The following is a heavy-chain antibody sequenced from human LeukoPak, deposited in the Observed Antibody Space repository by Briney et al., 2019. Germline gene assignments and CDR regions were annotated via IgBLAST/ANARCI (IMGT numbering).Heavy chain of an antibody. CDR3: AKDLAAAASNWFDP. J-gene: IGHJ5*02. CDR2: ISGSGGST. CDR1: GFTFSSYA. D-gene: IGHD6-13*01. V-gene: IGHV3-23*01. Sequence: GGSLRLSCAASGFTFSSYAMSWVRQAPGKGLEWXXAISGSGGSTYYADSVKGRFTISRDNSKNTLYLQMNSLRAEDTAVYYCAKDLAAAASNWFDPWGQGTLVTVSS.